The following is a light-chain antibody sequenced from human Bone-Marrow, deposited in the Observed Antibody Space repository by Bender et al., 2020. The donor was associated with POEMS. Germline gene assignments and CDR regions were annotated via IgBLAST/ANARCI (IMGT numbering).Light chain of an antibody. CDR3: QSFGSTLTGLWV. CDR1: SSNIGAGSD. CDR2: QNI. J-gene: IGLJ3*02. V-gene: IGLV1-40*01. Sequence: QSVLTQPPSVSGAPGQTVTISCTGSSSNIGAGSDVHWYQHLPGTAPRLLIYQNINRPSGVPDRFSGSKSGTSASLAITGLQAEDEADYYCQSFGSTLTGLWVFGGGTKLTVL.